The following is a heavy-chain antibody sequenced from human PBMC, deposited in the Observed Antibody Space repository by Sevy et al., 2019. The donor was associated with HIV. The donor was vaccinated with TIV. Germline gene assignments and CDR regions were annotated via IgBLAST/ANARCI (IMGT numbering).Heavy chain of an antibody. Sequence: GGSLRLSCTASGFTFGDYAMSWFRQAPGKGLEWVGFIRSKTYGGTTEYAAYVKGRFTISRDDSKSIAYLQMNSLRTEDTALYYCTRVQGTISAYYYYGMDVWGQGTTVTVSS. V-gene: IGHV3-49*03. D-gene: IGHD3-3*01. CDR1: GFTFGDYA. CDR3: TRVQGTISAYYYYGMDV. J-gene: IGHJ6*02. CDR2: IRSKTYGGTT.